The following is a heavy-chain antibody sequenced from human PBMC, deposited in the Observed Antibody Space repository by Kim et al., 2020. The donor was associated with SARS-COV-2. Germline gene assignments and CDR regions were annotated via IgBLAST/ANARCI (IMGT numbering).Heavy chain of an antibody. CDR2: IRSKAYGGTT. D-gene: IGHD3-9*01. CDR1: GFTFGDYA. CDR3: TRDRGKTADPYYDILTGYYYGQRPGDFDY. J-gene: IGHJ4*02. V-gene: IGHV3-49*04. Sequence: GGSLRLSCTASGFTFGDYAMSWVRQAPGKGLEWVGFIRSKAYGGTTEYAASVKGRFTISRDDSKSIAYLQMNSLKTEDTAVYYCTRDRGKTADPYYDILTGYYYGQRPGDFDYWGQGTLVTVSS.